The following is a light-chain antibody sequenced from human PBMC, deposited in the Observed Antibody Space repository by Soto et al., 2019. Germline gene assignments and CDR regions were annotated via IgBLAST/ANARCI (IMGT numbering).Light chain of an antibody. V-gene: IGLV2-14*01. CDR3: SSYTTNKTLL. CDR1: SSDVGSSNF. Sequence: SALTQPASVSGSPGQSITISCTGTSSDVGSSNFVSWYQQHPGKAPKLIFYEVSNRPPGLSDRFSGSKSGTTASLTISGLQAEDEADYFCSSYTTNKTLLFGGGTKLNVL. J-gene: IGLJ2*01. CDR2: EVS.